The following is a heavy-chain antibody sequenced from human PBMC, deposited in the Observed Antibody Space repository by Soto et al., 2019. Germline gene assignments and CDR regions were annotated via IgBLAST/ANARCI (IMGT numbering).Heavy chain of an antibody. V-gene: IGHV4-30-2*01. CDR2: TNHSGNP. D-gene: IGHD5-18*01. Sequence: SETLSLTCDVSGDTISTGGYTWAWIRQPPGKALEWIGETNHSGNPYYNPSLKSRVTISVDTSKNQFSLKLSSVTAADTAVYYCARGYGRNFDYWGQGTLVTVSS. J-gene: IGHJ4*02. CDR3: ARGYGRNFDY. CDR1: GDTISTGGYT.